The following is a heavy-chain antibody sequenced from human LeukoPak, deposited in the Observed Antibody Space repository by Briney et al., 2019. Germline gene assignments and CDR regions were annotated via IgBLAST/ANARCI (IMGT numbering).Heavy chain of an antibody. CDR2: ISYDGSNK. CDR1: GFTFSSYG. Sequence: GGPLRLSCAASGFTFSSYGMHWVRQAPGKGLEWVAVISYDGSNKYYADSVKGRFTISRDNSKNTLYLQMNSLRAEDTAVYYCAKDPGDSAVAGTGYWGQGTLVTVSS. V-gene: IGHV3-30*18. D-gene: IGHD6-19*01. CDR3: AKDPGDSAVAGTGY. J-gene: IGHJ4*02.